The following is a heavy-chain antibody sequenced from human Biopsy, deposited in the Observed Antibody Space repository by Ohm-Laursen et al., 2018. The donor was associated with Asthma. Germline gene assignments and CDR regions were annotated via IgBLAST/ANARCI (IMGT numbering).Heavy chain of an antibody. J-gene: IGHJ5*02. CDR1: GGYLTGRY. Sequence: GTLSLTCIVYGGYLTGRYWNWIRQPPGKGLEWIGEIDQSGYTNYNPSLKSRVTISADTSKNQFHLNLSSVTAADTAVYFCARAAITGIRGWFDPWGQGTQVTVSS. CDR3: ARAAITGIRGWFDP. CDR2: IDQSGYT. D-gene: IGHD1-20*01. V-gene: IGHV4-34*01.